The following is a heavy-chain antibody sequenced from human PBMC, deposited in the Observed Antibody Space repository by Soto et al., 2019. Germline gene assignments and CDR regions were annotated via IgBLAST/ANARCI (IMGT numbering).Heavy chain of an antibody. J-gene: IGHJ4*02. D-gene: IGHD2-2*01. CDR1: GGSFSGYY. V-gene: IGHV4-34*01. Sequence: SETLSLTCAVYGGSFSGYYWSWIRQPPGKGLEWIGEINHSGSTNYNPSLKSRVTISVDTSKNQFSLKLSSVTAADTAVYYCARCDVVPAAYYFDYWGQGTLVTVSS. CDR2: INHSGST. CDR3: ARCDVVPAAYYFDY.